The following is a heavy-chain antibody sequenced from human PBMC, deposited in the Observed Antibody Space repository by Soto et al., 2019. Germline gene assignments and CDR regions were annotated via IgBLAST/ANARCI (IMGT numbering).Heavy chain of an antibody. CDR1: GGSISSYY. CDR3: ARRQSGLGYCSGGSCYDSYWFDP. Sequence: LSLTCTVSGGSISSYYWSWIRQPPGKGLEWIGYIYYSGSTNYNPSLKSRVTISVDTSKNQFSLKLSSVTAADTAVYYCARRQSGLGYCSGGSCYDSYWFDPWGQGTLVTVSS. V-gene: IGHV4-59*01. J-gene: IGHJ5*02. CDR2: IYYSGST. D-gene: IGHD2-15*01.